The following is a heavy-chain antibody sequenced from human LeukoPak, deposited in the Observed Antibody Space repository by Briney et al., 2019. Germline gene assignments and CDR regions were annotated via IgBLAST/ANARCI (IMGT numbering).Heavy chain of an antibody. CDR1: GFTFSSYE. CDR2: ISSSGSTI. D-gene: IGHD3-10*02. V-gene: IGHV3-48*03. J-gene: IGHJ6*04. CDR3: AELGITMIGGV. Sequence: GGSLRLSCAASGFTFSSYEMNWVRQAPGKGLEWVSYISSSGSTIYYADSVKGRFTISRDNAKNSLYPQMNSLRAEDTAVYYCAELGITMIGGVWGKGTTVTVSS.